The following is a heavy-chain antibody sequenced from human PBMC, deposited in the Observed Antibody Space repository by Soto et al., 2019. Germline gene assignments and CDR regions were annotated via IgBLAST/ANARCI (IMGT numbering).Heavy chain of an antibody. J-gene: IGHJ6*02. CDR1: GFTFSTYG. Sequence: QVHLVESGGGVVQPGTSLRLSCVASGFTFSTYGMHWVRQAPGKGLEWVAILTEDGKEKYYADSVKGRFIISRDNSNNTLFLQMNTLSAEDTAVYYCAKVRFALKYYYGLDVWGQGTTVSISS. V-gene: IGHV3-30*18. D-gene: IGHD3-16*01. CDR2: LTEDGKEK. CDR3: AKVRFALKYYYGLDV.